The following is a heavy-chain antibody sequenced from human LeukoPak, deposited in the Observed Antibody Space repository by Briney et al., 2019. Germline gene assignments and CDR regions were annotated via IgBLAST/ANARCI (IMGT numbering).Heavy chain of an antibody. D-gene: IGHD2-2*01. CDR1: GFTFSSYG. Sequence: GGSLRLSCAASGFTFSSYGMHWVRQAPGKGLEWVAVISYDGSNKYYADSVKGRFTISRDNSKNTLYLQMNSLRAEDTAVYYCAKNGDIVVVPAVVNWFDPWGQGTLVTVSS. CDR3: AKNGDIVVVPAVVNWFDP. J-gene: IGHJ5*02. CDR2: ISYDGSNK. V-gene: IGHV3-30*18.